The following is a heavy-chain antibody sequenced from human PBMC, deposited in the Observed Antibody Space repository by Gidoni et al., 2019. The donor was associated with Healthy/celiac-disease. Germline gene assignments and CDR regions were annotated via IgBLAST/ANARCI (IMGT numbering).Heavy chain of an antibody. Sequence: QLQLQESGPGLVKPSETLSLTCTVSGGSISSSSYYWGWIRQPPGKGLEWIGSIYYSGSTYYNPSLKSRVTISVDTSKNQFSLKLSSVTAADTAVYYCAREQQLANLLRYEYYGMDVWGQGTTVTVSS. CDR3: AREQQLANLLRYEYYGMDV. J-gene: IGHJ6*02. V-gene: IGHV4-39*01. CDR1: GGSISSSSYY. CDR2: IYYSGST. D-gene: IGHD6-13*01.